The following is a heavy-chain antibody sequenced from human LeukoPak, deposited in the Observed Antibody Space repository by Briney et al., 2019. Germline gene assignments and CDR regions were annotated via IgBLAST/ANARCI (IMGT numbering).Heavy chain of an antibody. J-gene: IGHJ6*03. CDR1: GGTFSSYA. Sequence: ASVNVSCKASGGTFSSYAISWVRQAPGQGLEWMGGIIPIFGTANYAQKFQGRVTITADESTSTAYMELSSLRSEDTAVYYCARGLMRLGYYMDVWGKGTTVTVSS. CDR3: ARGLMRLGYYMDV. CDR2: IIPIFGTA. V-gene: IGHV1-69*13. D-gene: IGHD3-9*01.